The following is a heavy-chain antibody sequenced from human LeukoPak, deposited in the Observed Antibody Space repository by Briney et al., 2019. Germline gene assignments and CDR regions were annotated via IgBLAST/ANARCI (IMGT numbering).Heavy chain of an antibody. CDR2: INHSGST. D-gene: IGHD4-17*01. CDR3: ARGLSGDYVRHFDY. CDR1: GGSFSGYY. V-gene: IGHV4-34*01. Sequence: KPSETLSLTCAVYGGSFSGYYWSWIRQPPGKGLEWIGEINHSGSTNYNPSLKSRVTISVDTSKNQFSLKLSSVTAADTAVYYCARGLSGDYVRHFDYWGQGTLVTVSS. J-gene: IGHJ4*02.